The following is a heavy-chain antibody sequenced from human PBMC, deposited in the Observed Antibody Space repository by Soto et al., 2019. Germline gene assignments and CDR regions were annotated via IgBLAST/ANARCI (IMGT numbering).Heavy chain of an antibody. CDR3: ARESMVLTFDY. CDR2: ISYDGSNK. V-gene: IGHV3-30*03. J-gene: IGHJ4*02. D-gene: IGHD2-21*02. Sequence: QVQLVESGGGVVQPGRSLRLSCAASGFTFSSYDMHWVRQAPGKGLEWVAIISYDGSNKYYAESVKGRITISRDNSKNTLYLQMNSLRVEDTAVYYCARESMVLTFDYWGQGTRATVSS. CDR1: GFTFSSYD.